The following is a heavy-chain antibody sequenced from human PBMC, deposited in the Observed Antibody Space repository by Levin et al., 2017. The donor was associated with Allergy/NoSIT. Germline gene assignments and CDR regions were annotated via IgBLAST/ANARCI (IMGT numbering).Heavy chain of an antibody. D-gene: IGHD5-12*01. CDR1: GGSISSYY. V-gene: IGHV4-59*01. CDR3: ARGGMPDIVATSAFDI. CDR2: IYYSGST. J-gene: IGHJ3*02. Sequence: SETLSLTCTVSGGSISSYYWSWIRQPPGKGLEWIGYIYYSGSTNYNPSLKSRVTISVDTSKNQFSLKLSSVTAADTAVYYCARGGMPDIVATSAFDIWGQGTMVTVSS.